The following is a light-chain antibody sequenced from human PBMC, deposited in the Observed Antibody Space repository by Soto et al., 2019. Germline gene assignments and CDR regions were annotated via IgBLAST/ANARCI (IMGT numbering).Light chain of an antibody. CDR2: EVT. Sequence: QSVLTQPASVSGSPGQSITISCTGSSSDVGGYNFVSWYQHHPGKAPKLILYEVTTRPSGVSSRFSGSKSGNTASLTISGLQADDEADYYCSSYTTSSTRVFGTGTKVTVL. V-gene: IGLV2-14*01. J-gene: IGLJ1*01. CDR1: SSDVGGYNF. CDR3: SSYTTSSTRV.